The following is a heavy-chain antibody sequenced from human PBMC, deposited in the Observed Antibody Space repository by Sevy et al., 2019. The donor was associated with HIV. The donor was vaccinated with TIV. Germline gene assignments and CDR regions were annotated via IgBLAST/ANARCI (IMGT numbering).Heavy chain of an antibody. D-gene: IGHD3-22*01. Sequence: GGSLRLSCAASGFTFSSYGMNWVRQAPGKGLEWVSSISSSSSYIYYADSVKGRFTISRDNAKNSLYLQMNSLRAEDTAVYYCARPTADSSGYYYFDYWGQGTLVTVSS. CDR3: ARPTADSSGYYYFDY. V-gene: IGHV3-21*01. J-gene: IGHJ4*02. CDR1: GFTFSSYG. CDR2: ISSSSSYI.